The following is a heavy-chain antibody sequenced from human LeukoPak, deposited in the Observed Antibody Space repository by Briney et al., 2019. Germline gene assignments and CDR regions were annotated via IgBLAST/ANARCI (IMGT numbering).Heavy chain of an antibody. D-gene: IGHD4-17*01. CDR3: ARSAHDYGDSGFDY. Sequence: PSETLSLTCTVSGGSISSYYWSWIRQPPGKGLEWIGYIYYSGSTNYNPSLKSRVTISVDTSKNQFSLKLSSVTAADTAVYYCARSAHDYGDSGFDYWGQGTLVTVSS. CDR1: GGSISSYY. V-gene: IGHV4-59*01. CDR2: IYYSGST. J-gene: IGHJ4*02.